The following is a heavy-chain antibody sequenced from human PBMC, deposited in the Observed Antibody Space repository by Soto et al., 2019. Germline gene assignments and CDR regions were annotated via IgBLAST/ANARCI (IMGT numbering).Heavy chain of an antibody. Sequence: VGSLRLSCAASGFTFSSYAMSWVRQAPGKGLEWVSAISGSGGSTYYADSVKGRFTISRDNSKNTLYLQMNSLRAEGTAVYYCAKGSDFWSGYYPSYEYYGMDVWGQGTTVTVSS. CDR1: GFTFSSYA. D-gene: IGHD3-3*01. CDR2: ISGSGGST. V-gene: IGHV3-23*01. J-gene: IGHJ6*02. CDR3: AKGSDFWSGYYPSYEYYGMDV.